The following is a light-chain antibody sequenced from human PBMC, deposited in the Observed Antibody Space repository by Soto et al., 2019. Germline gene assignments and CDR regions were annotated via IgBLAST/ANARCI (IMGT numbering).Light chain of an antibody. CDR3: SSYTSSNTLYV. Sequence: QSALTQPVSVSGSPGQSITISCTGTSSDVGGYNYVSWYQQHPGKAPKLMIYDVNNRPSGVSDRFSGSKSGNTASLTISGLQAEDEADYFCSSYTSSNTLYVLGAGTKVTVL. V-gene: IGLV2-14*01. CDR1: SSDVGGYNY. CDR2: DVN. J-gene: IGLJ1*01.